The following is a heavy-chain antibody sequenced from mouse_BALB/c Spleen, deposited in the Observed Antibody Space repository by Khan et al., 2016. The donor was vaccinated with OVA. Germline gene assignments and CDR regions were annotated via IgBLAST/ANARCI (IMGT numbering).Heavy chain of an antibody. V-gene: IGHV1-54*01. CDR2: INPGSGGT. CDR1: GYAFTDYL. D-gene: IGHD3-2*02. J-gene: IGHJ3*01. Sequence: VQLQQSGAELVRPGTSVKVSCKASGYAFTDYLIEWLKQRPGQGREWIGVINPGSGGTHYNEEFMDRATLTADNSSSTAYMQLSSLTSDDSAVYFCSRSGYGFGAYWGPGTLVTVSA. CDR3: SRSGYGFGAY.